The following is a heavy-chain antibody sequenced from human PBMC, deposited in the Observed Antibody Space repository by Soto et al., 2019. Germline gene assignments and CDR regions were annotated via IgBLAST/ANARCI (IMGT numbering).Heavy chain of an antibody. Sequence: ASVKVSCKASGYTFTGYYMHWVRQAPGQGLEWMGWINPNSGGTNYAQKFQGWVTMTRDTSISTAYMELSRLRSDDTAVYYCARAYYYYDSSGYYHDAFDIWGQGTMVTVSS. D-gene: IGHD3-22*01. V-gene: IGHV1-2*04. CDR3: ARAYYYYDSSGYYHDAFDI. J-gene: IGHJ3*02. CDR2: INPNSGGT. CDR1: GYTFTGYY.